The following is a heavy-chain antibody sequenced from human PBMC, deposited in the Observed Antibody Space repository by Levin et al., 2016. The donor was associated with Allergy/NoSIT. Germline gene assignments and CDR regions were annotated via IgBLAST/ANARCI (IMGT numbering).Heavy chain of an antibody. D-gene: IGHD1-1*01. Sequence: WVRQAPGQGLEWMGWINTNTVNPTYAQGFTGRFVFSLDTSVGTAYLQISSLKPEDTAVYYCARGAAGTSSDFDYWGQGTLVTVSS. V-gene: IGHV7-4-1*02. CDR3: ARGAAGTSSDFDY. CDR2: INTNTVNP. J-gene: IGHJ4*02.